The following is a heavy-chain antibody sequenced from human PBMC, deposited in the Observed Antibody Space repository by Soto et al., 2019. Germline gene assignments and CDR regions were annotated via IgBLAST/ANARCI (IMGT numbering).Heavy chain of an antibody. D-gene: IGHD2-21*02. Sequence: TLYLTCSVVGDSIGGVGYWSWILHFPGRGLEWIGCISSSGSTYYNPALNNRISLSLDTSQNQFSLKLLSVTAADTAIYYCARSGVTGIVIPSHWFDPWGQGTLVTVSS. J-gene: IGHJ5*02. CDR3: ARSGVTGIVIPSHWFDP. V-gene: IGHV4-31*03. CDR1: GDSIGGVGY. CDR2: ISSSGST.